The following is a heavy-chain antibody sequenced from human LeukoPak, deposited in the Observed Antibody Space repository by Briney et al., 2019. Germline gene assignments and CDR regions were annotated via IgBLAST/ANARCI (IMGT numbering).Heavy chain of an antibody. CDR1: GFIFSDYY. Sequence: GGSLRLSCAASGFIFSDYYMSWIRQAPGKGLEWLSFISSGGSTIYYADSVKGRFTISRDNAQNSLYLQMNSLRAEDTAVYYCARDYGGSSPFDYWGQGTLVTASS. CDR2: ISSGGSTI. J-gene: IGHJ4*02. CDR3: ARDYGGSSPFDY. V-gene: IGHV3-11*04. D-gene: IGHD4-23*01.